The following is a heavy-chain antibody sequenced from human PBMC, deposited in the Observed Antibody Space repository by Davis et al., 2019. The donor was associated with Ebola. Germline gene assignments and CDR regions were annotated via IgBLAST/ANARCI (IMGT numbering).Heavy chain of an antibody. Sequence: SETLSLTCTVSGGSISSYYWNWIRQTPGKGLEWIGYIYYSGSTNYNPSLKSRVTISVDTSKNQFSLKLSSVTAADTAVYYCATKLVPIDYWGQGTLVTVSS. CDR1: GGSISSYY. D-gene: IGHD6-13*01. V-gene: IGHV4-59*12. J-gene: IGHJ4*02. CDR3: ATKLVPIDY. CDR2: IYYSGST.